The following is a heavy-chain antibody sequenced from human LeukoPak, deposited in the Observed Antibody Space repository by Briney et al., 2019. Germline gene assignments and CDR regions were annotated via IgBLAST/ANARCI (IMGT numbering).Heavy chain of an antibody. V-gene: IGHV3-20*04. CDR2: ITWNGGST. CDR3: ARVLYYDFPYYYYYMDV. Sequence: GGSLRLSCAASGFTFDDHGMSWVRQAPGKGLEWVSSITWNGGSTAYADSVKGRFTISRDNAKNSLYLQMNSLRAEDTAVYYCARVLYYDFPYYYYYMDVWGKGTTVTVSS. D-gene: IGHD3-3*01. CDR1: GFTFDDHG. J-gene: IGHJ6*03.